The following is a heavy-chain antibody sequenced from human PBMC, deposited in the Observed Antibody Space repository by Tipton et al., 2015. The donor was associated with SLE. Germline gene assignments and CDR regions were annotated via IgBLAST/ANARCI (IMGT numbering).Heavy chain of an antibody. D-gene: IGHD5-12*01. V-gene: IGHV4-61*09. Sequence: TLSLTCTVSGGSISSGSYYWSWIRQPAGKGLEWIGYIYTSGSTNYNPSLKSRVTISVDTSKNQFSLKLSSVTAADTAVYYCARHPPRGGSGYALDNWGQGTLVTVSS. CDR1: GGSISSGSYY. J-gene: IGHJ4*02. CDR3: ARHPPRGGSGYALDN. CDR2: IYTSGST.